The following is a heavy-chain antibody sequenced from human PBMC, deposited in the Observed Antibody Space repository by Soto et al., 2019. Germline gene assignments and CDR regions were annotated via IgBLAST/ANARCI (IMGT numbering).Heavy chain of an antibody. CDR2: ISGSSGST. J-gene: IGHJ4*02. V-gene: IGHV3-23*01. CDR3: SRDKEVSGWYFGFDY. Sequence: GGSLRLSCAASGFTFSSGAMSWVRQAPGKGLEWVSAISGSSGSTYYADSVKGRFTISRDNAKNSLYLQMNSLRAEDTAVYFCSRDKEVSGWYFGFDYWGQGTLVTVSS. CDR1: GFTFSSGA. D-gene: IGHD6-19*01.